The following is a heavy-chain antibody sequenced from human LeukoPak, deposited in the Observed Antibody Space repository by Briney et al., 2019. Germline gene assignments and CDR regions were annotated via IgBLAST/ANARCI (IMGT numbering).Heavy chain of an antibody. CDR1: GFTFSSYA. J-gene: IGHJ4*02. CDR2: ISGSGGST. CDR3: ARHSSGNLQPFDS. D-gene: IGHD3-22*01. V-gene: IGHV3-23*01. Sequence: GGSLRLSCAASGFTFSSYAMSWVRQAPGKGLEWVSAISGSGGSTYYADSAKGRFTISRDNSKNTLYLQMNSLRAEDTAVYYCARHSSGNLQPFDSWGQGTLVTVSS.